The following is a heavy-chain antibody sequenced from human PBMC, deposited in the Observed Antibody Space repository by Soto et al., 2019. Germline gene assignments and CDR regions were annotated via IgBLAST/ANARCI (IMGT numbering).Heavy chain of an antibody. V-gene: IGHV3-11*01. Sequence: GRSMRLSCAASGFTFSDYYMSWIRQAQGKGLEWVSYISSSGSTIYYADSVKGRFTISRDNAKNSLYLQMNSLRAEDTAVYYCASDRVGYCSSTRCPFWQLALSYWGQGTLVTVSS. D-gene: IGHD2-2*01. CDR1: GFTFSDYY. CDR2: ISSSGSTI. CDR3: ASDRVGYCSSTRCPFWQLALSY. J-gene: IGHJ4*02.